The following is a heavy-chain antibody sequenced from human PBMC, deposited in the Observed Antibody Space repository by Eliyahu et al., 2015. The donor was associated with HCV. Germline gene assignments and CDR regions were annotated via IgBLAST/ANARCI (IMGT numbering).Heavy chain of an antibody. J-gene: IGHJ4*02. CDR1: GFKFATQS. CDR3: ARHFKRDGVEITGLLDF. CDR2: FTGDPP. Sequence: VQLLESGGTLVQPGGSLTLSCAASGFKFATQSFSWFRQTPGKGLEWISVFTGDPPQYADSMKGRVTMSRDMSKKTVYLRLTDLRVDDTAIYFCARHFKRDGVEITGLLDFWGQGTQVTVSS. V-gene: IGHV3-23*01. D-gene: IGHD1-20*01.